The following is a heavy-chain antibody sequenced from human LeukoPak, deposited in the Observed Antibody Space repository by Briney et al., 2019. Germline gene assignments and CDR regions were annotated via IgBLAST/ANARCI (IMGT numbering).Heavy chain of an antibody. Sequence: GGSLRLSCAASGFTFSNAWMSWVRQAPGKGLEWVGRIKSKTDGGTTDYAAPVKGRFTISRDDSKNTLYLQMNSLKTEDTAVYYCTTDPDIVVVPAADYWGQGTLVTVSS. J-gene: IGHJ4*02. CDR2: IKSKTDGGTT. D-gene: IGHD2-2*01. CDR3: TTDPDIVVVPAADY. V-gene: IGHV3-15*01. CDR1: GFTFSNAW.